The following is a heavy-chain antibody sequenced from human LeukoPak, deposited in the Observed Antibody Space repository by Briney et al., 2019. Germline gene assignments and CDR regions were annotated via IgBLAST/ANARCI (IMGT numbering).Heavy chain of an antibody. J-gene: IGHJ4*02. CDR1: GGSIISSDYH. Sequence: SETLSLTCTVSGGSIISSDYHWGWVRQPPGKGLEWIGTISYSGNTDYNPSLKSRVTMSIDKSRNQFSLRMSSVTAADTAVYYCARPGSGWYYFDYWGRGTLVTVSS. V-gene: IGHV4-39*07. D-gene: IGHD6-19*01. CDR2: ISYSGNT. CDR3: ARPGSGWYYFDY.